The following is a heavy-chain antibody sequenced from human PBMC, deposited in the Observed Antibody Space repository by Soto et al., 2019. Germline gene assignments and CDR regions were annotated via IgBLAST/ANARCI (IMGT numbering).Heavy chain of an antibody. D-gene: IGHD2-15*01. CDR1: GYTFTGYF. J-gene: IGHJ5*02. CDR3: ARMASWAARDWFDP. V-gene: IGHV1-2*02. CDR2: INPNTDGT. Sequence: QVQLVQSGAEVKKPGASVKVSCMASGYTFTGYFIHWVREVPGQGLEYMGWINPNTDGTDYAQKWQGRVTMTRHTSISTVCMEMRRLTSDDTAVYYCARMASWAARDWFDPWGQGNRVTVPS.